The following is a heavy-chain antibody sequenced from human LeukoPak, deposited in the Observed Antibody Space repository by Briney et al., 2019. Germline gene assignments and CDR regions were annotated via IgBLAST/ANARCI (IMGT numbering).Heavy chain of an antibody. CDR1: GYTFTSYY. J-gene: IGHJ4*02. CDR3: ARVLRGYYGSGSYYY. D-gene: IGHD3-10*01. V-gene: IGHV1-46*01. Sequence: ASVKVSCKASGYTFTSYYMHWVRQAPGQGLEWMGIINPSGGSTSYAQKFQGRVTITADESTSTAYMELSSLRSEDTAVYYCARVLRGYYGSGSYYYWGQGTLVTVSS. CDR2: INPSGGST.